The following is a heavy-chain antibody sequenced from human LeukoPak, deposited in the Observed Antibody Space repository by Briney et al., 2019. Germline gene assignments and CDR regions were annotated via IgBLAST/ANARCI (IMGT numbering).Heavy chain of an antibody. D-gene: IGHD3-10*01. CDR1: GFTFSSQW. J-gene: IGHJ4*02. CDR2: LNSDGSST. CDR3: ARDPRNYGSRSYSDY. V-gene: IGHV3-74*01. Sequence: GGSLRLSCAASGFTFSSQWMHWVRQAPGKGLVWVSRLNSDGSSTNYADSVKGRFTISRDNAKNTLYLQMNNLRVEDTAVYYCARDPRNYGSRSYSDYWGQGTLVTVSS.